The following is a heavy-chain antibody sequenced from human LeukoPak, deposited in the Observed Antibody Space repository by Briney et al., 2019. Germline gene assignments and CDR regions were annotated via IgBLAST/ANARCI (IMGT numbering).Heavy chain of an antibody. CDR1: GFDLSPYT. Sequence: PGGSLRLSCSASGFDLSPYTMNWVRQAPGEGLEWVASISSTSTYMYYGDYLKGRFTISRDNAKNTLYLQLDSLRAEDTAAYYCARRVTTFLSWGQGTLVIVSS. D-gene: IGHD4-17*01. CDR3: ARRVTTFLS. CDR2: ISSTSTYM. V-gene: IGHV3-21*01. J-gene: IGHJ4*02.